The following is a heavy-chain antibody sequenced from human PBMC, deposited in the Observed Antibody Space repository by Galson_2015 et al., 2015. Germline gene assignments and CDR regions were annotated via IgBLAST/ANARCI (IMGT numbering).Heavy chain of an antibody. Sequence: ETLSLTCPVSGGSISSRSYYWGWIRQPPGKGLEWIGSIYYSGSTYYNPSLKSRVTISVDTSKNQFSLKLSSVTAADTAAYYCARRVEGDDYVWGSYRSNWFDPWGQGTLVTVSS. CDR3: ARRVEGDDYVWGSYRSNWFDP. CDR1: GGSISSRSYY. CDR2: IYYSGST. J-gene: IGHJ5*02. D-gene: IGHD3-16*02. V-gene: IGHV4-39*01.